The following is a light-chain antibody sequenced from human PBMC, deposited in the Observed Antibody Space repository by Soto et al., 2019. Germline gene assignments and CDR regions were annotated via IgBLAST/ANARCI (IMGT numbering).Light chain of an antibody. Sequence: EIVLTQSPGTLSLSPGERATLSCRASQSVSSDNLAWYQQKPGQAPRVLIYGTSSRANGIPDRFSGSGYGTDFTLTISRLEPEDFAVYYCQHFSTSHPWTFGQGTKV. CDR2: GTS. J-gene: IGKJ1*01. CDR3: QHFSTSHPWT. V-gene: IGKV3-20*01. CDR1: QSVSSDN.